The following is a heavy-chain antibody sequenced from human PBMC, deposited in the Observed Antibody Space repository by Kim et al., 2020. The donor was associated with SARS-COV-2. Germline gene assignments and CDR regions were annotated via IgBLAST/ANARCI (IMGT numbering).Heavy chain of an antibody. Sequence: NPPHKIRVNITVDTSKNQFSLKLRSVTAADTAVYYCARDVSLGDAFAFDPWGQGTLVTVSS. CDR3: ARDVSLGDAFAFDP. D-gene: IGHD2-21*01. J-gene: IGHJ5*02. V-gene: IGHV4-59*01.